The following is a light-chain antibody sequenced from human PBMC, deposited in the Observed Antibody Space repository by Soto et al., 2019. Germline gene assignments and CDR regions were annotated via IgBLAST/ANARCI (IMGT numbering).Light chain of an antibody. CDR1: RSISDW. CDR3: LHYSSHAWT. J-gene: IGKJ1*01. V-gene: IGKV1-5*01. CDR2: DAS. Sequence: DIQMTQSPSSLSPSVGDRVTITCRASRSISDWLAWYQQNPGKAPELLIFDASNLKRGVSSRFSGSGSGTEFTLTISRLQPDDVATYYCLHYSSHAWTFGQGTKVEIK.